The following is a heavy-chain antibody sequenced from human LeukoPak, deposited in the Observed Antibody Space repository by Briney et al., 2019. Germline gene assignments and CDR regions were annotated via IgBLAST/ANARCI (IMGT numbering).Heavy chain of an antibody. CDR3: ARARGASITMVRGVITDLDY. J-gene: IGHJ4*02. CDR1: GFTFSSYS. Sequence: PGGSLRLSCAASGFTFSSYSMNWVRQAPGKGLEWVSSISTSSSYIYYADSVKGRFTISRDNAKNSLYLQMNSLRAEDTALYYCARARGASITMVRGVITDLDYWGQGTLVTVSS. CDR2: ISTSSSYI. D-gene: IGHD3-10*01. V-gene: IGHV3-21*04.